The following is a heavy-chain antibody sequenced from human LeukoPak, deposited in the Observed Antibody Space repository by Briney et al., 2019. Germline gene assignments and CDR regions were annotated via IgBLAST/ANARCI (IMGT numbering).Heavy chain of an antibody. CDR1: VGSISSYS. CDR2: FSISGSI. CDR3: ARQGSFGHLSQSFDY. V-gene: IGHV4-4*09. Sequence: NPSETLSLTCTVSVGSISSYSLTWIRQPPGKALECIGYFSISGSIDYNPSLKSRVTISVDTSKNQFSLKLSSVTAADTAVYFCARQGSFGHLSQSFDYWGQGTLVTVSS. D-gene: IGHD3-10*01. J-gene: IGHJ4*02.